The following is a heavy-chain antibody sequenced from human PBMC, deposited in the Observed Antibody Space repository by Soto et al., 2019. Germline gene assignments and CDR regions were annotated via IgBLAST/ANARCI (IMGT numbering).Heavy chain of an antibody. CDR2: VYATGTS. CDR1: ADSRPTFS. J-gene: IGHJ5*02. CDR3: GRDGSTTLRSCFDP. Sequence: SETLALICRVAADSRPTFSGRWVRKTAGKSLEWLGRVYATGTSDYNPSLRSRIAMSVDISKKTFSLRLRSVTAADTGVYYCGRDGSTTLRSCFDPWGQGIWVTV. D-gene: IGHD5-12*01. V-gene: IGHV4-4*07.